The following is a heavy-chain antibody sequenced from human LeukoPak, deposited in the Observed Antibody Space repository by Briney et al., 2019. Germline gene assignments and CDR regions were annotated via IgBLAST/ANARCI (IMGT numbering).Heavy chain of an antibody. CDR1: GFTFSTYT. Sequence: GGSLRLSCAASGFTFSTYTMHWVRQAPGKGLEWVAVISFDGSKKYYADSVRGRFTISRDNSKTTLYVQMNSLRAEDTAVYYCARDLAQQLALDYWGQGTLVTVSS. J-gene: IGHJ4*02. D-gene: IGHD6-13*01. V-gene: IGHV3-30-3*01. CDR3: ARDLAQQLALDY. CDR2: ISFDGSKK.